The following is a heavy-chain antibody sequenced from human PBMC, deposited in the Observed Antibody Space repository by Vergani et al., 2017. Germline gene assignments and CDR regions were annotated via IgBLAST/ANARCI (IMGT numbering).Heavy chain of an antibody. Sequence: VQLVESGGGVVQPGRSLRLSCAASGFTFSSYWMHWVRQAPGKGLVWVSRINSDGSSTSYADSVKGRCTISKDNAKNTLYLQMNSLRAEDTAVYYCARPVVVAAMTHPFDPWGQGTLVTVSS. V-gene: IGHV3-74*02. CDR1: GFTFSSYW. J-gene: IGHJ5*02. CDR3: ARPVVVAAMTHPFDP. D-gene: IGHD2-15*01. CDR2: INSDGSST.